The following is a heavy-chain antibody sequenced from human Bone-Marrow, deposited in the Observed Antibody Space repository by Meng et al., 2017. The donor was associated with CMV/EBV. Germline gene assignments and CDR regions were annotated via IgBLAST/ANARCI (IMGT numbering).Heavy chain of an antibody. CDR1: SGCYY. CDR2: IYYSGNT. D-gene: IGHD2-15*01. V-gene: IGHV4-31*02. CDR3: ARDKPGYCSGGSCPNHVFGP. J-gene: IGHJ5*02. Sequence: SGCYYWRWIRHHPGKGLEWIGYIYYSGNTYYNPSLKSRVTISVDTSRNQFSLKLSSVTAADTAVYYCARDKPGYCSGGSCPNHVFGPWGQGTLVTVSS.